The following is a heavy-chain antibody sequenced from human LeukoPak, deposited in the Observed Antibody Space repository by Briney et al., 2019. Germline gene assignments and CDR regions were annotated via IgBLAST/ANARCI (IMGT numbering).Heavy chain of an antibody. Sequence: SETLSLTCTVSAASISSSSHHWGWIRQSPGKGLEWIGSVYYGRTTYYSPSLDSRVTISLDTSANQFSLQLNSVTAADTAVYYCVRHDGRGGATMGAFDSWGQRSLVTVSS. D-gene: IGHD4/OR15-4a*01. CDR3: VRHDGRGGATMGAFDS. V-gene: IGHV4-39*01. CDR1: AASISSSSHH. CDR2: VYYGRTT. J-gene: IGHJ5*01.